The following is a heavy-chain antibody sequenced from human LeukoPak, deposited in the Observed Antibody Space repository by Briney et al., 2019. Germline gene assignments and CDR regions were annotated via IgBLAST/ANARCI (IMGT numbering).Heavy chain of an antibody. Sequence: GGSLRLSCAASGFPFSTYGMHWVRQAPGKGLEWVSSISSSSSYIYYADSVKGRFTISRDNAKNSLYLQMNSLRAEDTAVYYCARDSSGWYEGYWGQGTLVTVSS. V-gene: IGHV3-21*01. CDR3: ARDSSGWYEGY. CDR1: GFPFSTYG. CDR2: ISSSSSYI. D-gene: IGHD6-19*01. J-gene: IGHJ4*02.